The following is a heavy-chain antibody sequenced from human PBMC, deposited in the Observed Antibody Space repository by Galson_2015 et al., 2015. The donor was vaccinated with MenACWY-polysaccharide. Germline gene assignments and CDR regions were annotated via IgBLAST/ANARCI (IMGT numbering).Heavy chain of an antibody. CDR2: TTHSGAT. Sequence: LSLTCAVYDGSFSGHYYSWIRQSPGKGLQWIGETTHSGATNYEVSLKSRVTISVDSSKNQVSLKMASVTAADTAVYYCTRADGPHYRYGMDVWGQGTTVTVSS. CDR3: TRADGPHYRYGMDV. D-gene: IGHD4-11*01. J-gene: IGHJ6*02. V-gene: IGHV4-34*01. CDR1: DGSFSGHY.